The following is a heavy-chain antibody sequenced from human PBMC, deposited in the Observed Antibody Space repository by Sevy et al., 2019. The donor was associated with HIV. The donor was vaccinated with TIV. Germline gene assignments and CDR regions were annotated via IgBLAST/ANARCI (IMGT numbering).Heavy chain of an antibody. D-gene: IGHD5-18*01. CDR3: ARGKSGYGYALNY. CDR2: IHSDDTT. CDR1: GFTVNSNY. J-gene: IGHJ4*02. V-gene: IGHV3-66*01. Sequence: GGSLRLSCAASGFTVNSNYMTWVRQAPGKGLEGVSVIHSDDTTYHADSVKDRFTISRDNFKNTLYLHMSSLRAEVTAVYYCARGKSGYGYALNYWVQGTLVTVSS.